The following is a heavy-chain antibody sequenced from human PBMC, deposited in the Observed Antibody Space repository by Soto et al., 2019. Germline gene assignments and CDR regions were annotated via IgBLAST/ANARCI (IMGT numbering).Heavy chain of an antibody. J-gene: IGHJ6*02. CDR1: GVTFSSYA. D-gene: IGHD1-1*01. Sequence: PGGSLRLSCAASGVTFSSYAMSWVRQAPGKGLEWVSAISGGGGSTYYADSVKGRFTISRDNSKNTLYLQMNSLRAEDTAVYYCAKGADWIGYYYGMDVWGQGTTVTVSS. V-gene: IGHV3-23*01. CDR3: AKGADWIGYYYGMDV. CDR2: ISGGGGST.